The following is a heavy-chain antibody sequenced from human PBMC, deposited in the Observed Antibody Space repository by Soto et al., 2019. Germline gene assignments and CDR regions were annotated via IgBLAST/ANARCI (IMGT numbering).Heavy chain of an antibody. J-gene: IGHJ5*02. CDR3: ARAGHSSSSEGANWFDP. Sequence: PSETLSLTCTVSGGSISSGGYYWSRIRQHPGKGLEWIGYIYYSGSTYYNPSLKSRVTISVDTSKNQFSLNLSSVTAADTAVYYCARAGHSSSSEGANWFDPWGQGTLVTVSS. CDR2: IYYSGST. V-gene: IGHV4-31*03. D-gene: IGHD6-6*01. CDR1: GGSISSGGYY.